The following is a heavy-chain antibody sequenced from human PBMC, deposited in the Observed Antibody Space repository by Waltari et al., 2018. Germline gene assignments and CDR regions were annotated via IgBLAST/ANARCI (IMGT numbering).Heavy chain of an antibody. V-gene: IGHV4-39*07. CDR3: ARVPDYGDYVGVGY. Sequence: QLQLQESGPGLVKPSETLSLTCTVSGGSISSSSYYWGWIRQPPGKGLEWIGSIYYSGSTYYNPSLKSRVTISVDTSKNQFSLKLSSVTAADTAVYYCARVPDYGDYVGVGYWGQGTLVTVSS. J-gene: IGHJ4*02. CDR2: IYYSGST. D-gene: IGHD4-17*01. CDR1: GGSISSSSYY.